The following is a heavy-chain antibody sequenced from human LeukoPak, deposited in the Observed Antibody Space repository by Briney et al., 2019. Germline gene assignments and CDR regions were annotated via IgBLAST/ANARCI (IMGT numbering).Heavy chain of an antibody. Sequence: PLETLSLTCAVSGYSISSGYYWGWIRQPPGKGLEWIGSIYHSGSTYYNPSLKSRVTISVDTSKNQFSLKLSSVTAADTAVYYCARHYHDFWSGYSPYPYDAFDIWGQGTMVTVSS. V-gene: IGHV4-38-2*01. CDR1: GYSISSGYY. CDR3: ARHYHDFWSGYSPYPYDAFDI. J-gene: IGHJ3*02. D-gene: IGHD3-3*01. CDR2: IYHSGST.